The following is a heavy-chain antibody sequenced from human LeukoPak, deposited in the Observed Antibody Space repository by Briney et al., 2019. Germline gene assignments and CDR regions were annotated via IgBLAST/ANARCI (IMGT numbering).Heavy chain of an antibody. J-gene: IGHJ6*02. CDR3: ARVRTGSVGYYGMDV. CDR2: VGTVGDT. D-gene: IGHD1-26*01. V-gene: IGHV3-13*01. Sequence: TGGSLRLSCAASGFTFSSYDMHWVRQVTGKGLEWVSAVGTVGDTYYPGSVKGRFTVSSENARNSLFLQMNSLRAGDTAVYYCARVRTGSVGYYGMDVWGQGTTVTVSS. CDR1: GFTFSSYD.